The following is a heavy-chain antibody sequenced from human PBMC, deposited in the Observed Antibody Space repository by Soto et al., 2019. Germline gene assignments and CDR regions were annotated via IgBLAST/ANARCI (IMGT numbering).Heavy chain of an antibody. CDR1: GFTFSSYA. CDR2: ISGSGGST. CDR3: AKLPILRYCSSTSCPTIDY. Sequence: GGSVRLSCAASGFTFSSYAMSWVRQAPGKGLEWVSAISGSGGSTYYADSVKGRFTISRDNSKNTLYLQMNSLRAEDTAVYYCAKLPILRYCSSTSCPTIDYWGQGALVTVSS. V-gene: IGHV3-23*01. J-gene: IGHJ4*02. D-gene: IGHD2-2*01.